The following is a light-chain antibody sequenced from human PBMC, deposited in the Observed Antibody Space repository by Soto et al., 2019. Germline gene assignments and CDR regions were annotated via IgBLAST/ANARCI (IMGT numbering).Light chain of an antibody. CDR3: QHFVERSPIT. J-gene: IGKJ5*01. CDR1: QSVSSR. CDR2: GAS. V-gene: IGKV3-20*01. Sequence: EIVMPQYPEALSLSPGERATLSCSASQSVSSRLAWYQQKPGQAPRLLISGASSRATGIPDRFSGSGSGTDFTLTISRLEPEDFALYYCQHFVERSPITFGQGTRLEIK.